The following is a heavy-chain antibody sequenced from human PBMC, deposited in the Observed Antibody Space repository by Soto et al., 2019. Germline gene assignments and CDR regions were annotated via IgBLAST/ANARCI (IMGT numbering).Heavy chain of an antibody. CDR3: ARDGREASGIDV. D-gene: IGHD1-26*01. Sequence: QVQLQESGPGLVKPSETLSLTCTVSGGSISSHYWSWVRQAPGKGLEWIGCIYYRGNTFYNPSLKSRGTISVDTSNIQFSLKLDSVTPADTAVYYCARDGREASGIDVWGQGTAVTVSS. CDR1: GGSISSHY. J-gene: IGHJ6*02. V-gene: IGHV4-59*11. CDR2: IYYRGNT.